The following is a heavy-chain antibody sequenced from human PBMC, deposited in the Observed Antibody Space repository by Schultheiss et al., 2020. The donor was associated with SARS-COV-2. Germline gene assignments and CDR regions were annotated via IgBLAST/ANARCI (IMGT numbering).Heavy chain of an antibody. J-gene: IGHJ4*02. CDR1: GFTFSSYS. V-gene: IGHV3-48*04. Sequence: GGSLRLSCAASGFTFSSYSMNWVRQAPGKGLEWVSYISSSSSTIYYADSVKGRFTISRDNAKNSLYLQMNSLRAEDTAVYYCAKEGVVVVPAGSSQFDYWGQGTLVTVSS. CDR3: AKEGVVVVPAGSSQFDY. D-gene: IGHD2-2*01. CDR2: ISSSSSTI.